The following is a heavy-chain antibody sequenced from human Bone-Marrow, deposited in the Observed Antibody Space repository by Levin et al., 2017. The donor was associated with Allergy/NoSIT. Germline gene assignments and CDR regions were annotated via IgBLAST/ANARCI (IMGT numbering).Heavy chain of an antibody. Sequence: ASVKVSCAASGFTFSSYAMTWVRQAPGKGLEWVSTISGSGESTYYADSVKGRFTISRDDSKNTLYLQMNSLRAEDTAVYFCAKLRSSSAAAANYWGQGTLVTVSS. CDR1: GFTFSSYA. J-gene: IGHJ4*02. V-gene: IGHV3-23*01. CDR3: AKLRSSSAAAANY. D-gene: IGHD6-6*01. CDR2: ISGSGEST.